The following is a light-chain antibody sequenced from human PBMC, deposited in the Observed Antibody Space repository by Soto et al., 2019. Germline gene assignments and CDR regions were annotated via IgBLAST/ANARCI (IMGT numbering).Light chain of an antibody. CDR1: QSVSTY. Sequence: VLTQSPVTLALSPGERATLSCRASQSVSTYLAWYRQRPGQPPRLLIYDTSNRATGVPPRFSGSRSGTDFTLTISSVEPEDFALYFCHQRNTFGQGTRLEIK. V-gene: IGKV3-11*01. CDR2: DTS. J-gene: IGKJ5*01. CDR3: HQRNT.